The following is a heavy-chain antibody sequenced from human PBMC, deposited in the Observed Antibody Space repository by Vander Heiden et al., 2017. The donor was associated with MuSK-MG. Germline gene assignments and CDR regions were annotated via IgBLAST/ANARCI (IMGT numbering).Heavy chain of an antibody. D-gene: IGHD3-3*02. CDR1: GFTFSSHW. CDR3: ARDGHGFSTAI. Sequence: QPGGSLRLSCAASGFTFSSHWMHWVRQAPGKGLVWVSCINSDGGSTNYADSVKGRFTISRDNAKNTLYLQMNSLRAEDTAVYYCARDGHGFSTAIWGQGTQVTVSS. CDR2: INSDGGST. V-gene: IGHV3-74*01. J-gene: IGHJ4*02.